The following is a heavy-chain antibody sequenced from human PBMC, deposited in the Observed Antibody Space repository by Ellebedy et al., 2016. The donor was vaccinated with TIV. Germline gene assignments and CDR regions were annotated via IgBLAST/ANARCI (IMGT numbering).Heavy chain of an antibody. CDR1: GYTFTTYY. V-gene: IGHV1-46*01. Sequence: AASVKVSCKASGYTFTTYYMHWVRQAPGQGLEWMGIINPSGGSTSYAQKFQGRVTITRDTSTSTVYMGLSSLRYEDTAVYYCARGGIVVVITPSYWGQGTLVTVSS. D-gene: IGHD3-22*01. CDR3: ARGGIVVVITPSY. J-gene: IGHJ4*02. CDR2: INPSGGST.